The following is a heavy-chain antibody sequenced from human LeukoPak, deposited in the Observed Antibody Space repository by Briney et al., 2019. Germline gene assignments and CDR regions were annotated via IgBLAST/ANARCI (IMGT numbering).Heavy chain of an antibody. CDR1: GFTVSSNY. CDR3: ARQTPLAGTFYFDN. D-gene: IGHD6-19*01. J-gene: IGHJ4*02. CDR2: IYSGGTT. V-gene: IGHV3-53*01. Sequence: AGGSLRLSCAASGFTVSSNYMSWVRQAPGKGLEWVSVIYSGGTTYYADSVKGRFTISRDGSGNTLYLQMNSLRAEDTAVYFCARQTPLAGTFYFDNWGQGTLVTVSS.